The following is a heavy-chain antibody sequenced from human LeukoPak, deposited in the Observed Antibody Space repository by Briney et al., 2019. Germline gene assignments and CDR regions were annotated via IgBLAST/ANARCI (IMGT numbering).Heavy chain of an antibody. J-gene: IGHJ5*02. CDR3: ARGRGSGHKENWFDP. D-gene: IGHD6-19*01. V-gene: IGHV1-8*01. CDR2: MNPNSGNT. CDR1: GYTFASYD. Sequence: ASVKVSCKASGYTFASYDINWVRQATGQGLEWMGWMNPNSGNTGYAQKFQGRVTMTRNTSISTAYMELSSLRSEDTAVYYCARGRGSGHKENWFDPWGQGTLVTVSS.